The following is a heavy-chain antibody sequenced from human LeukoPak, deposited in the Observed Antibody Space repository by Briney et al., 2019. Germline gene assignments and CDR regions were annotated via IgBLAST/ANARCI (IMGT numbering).Heavy chain of an antibody. D-gene: IGHD2-21*02. CDR1: GFSFSNYA. J-gene: IGHJ4*02. CDR2: ISSRFYNLK. V-gene: IGHV3-30-3*01. CDR3: ARDRVNRAYCGDDCYSAAFDY. Sequence: PGGSLRLSCAASGFSFSNYAMHWVRQAPDKGLEWVAVISSRFYNLKYYTDSVKGRFSISRDNAKNTLNLQMDSLRPEDTAVYYCARDRVNRAYCGDDCYSAAFDYWGQGTLVTVSS.